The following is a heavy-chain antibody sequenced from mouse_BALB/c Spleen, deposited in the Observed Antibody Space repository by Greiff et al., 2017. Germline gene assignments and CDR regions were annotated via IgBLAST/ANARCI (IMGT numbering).Heavy chain of an antibody. CDR1: GFAFSSYD. J-gene: IGHJ1*01. CDR2: ISSGGGST. V-gene: IGHV5-12-1*01. CDR3: ARHGGYFDV. Sequence: EVKLVESGGGLVKPGGSLKLSCAASGFAFSSYDMSWVRQTPEKRLEWVAYISSGGGSTYYPDTVKGRFTISRDNAKNTLYLQMSSLKSEDTAMYYCARHGGYFDVWGAGTTVTVSS.